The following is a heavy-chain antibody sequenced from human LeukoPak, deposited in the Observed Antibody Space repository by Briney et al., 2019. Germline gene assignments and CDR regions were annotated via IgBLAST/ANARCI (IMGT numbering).Heavy chain of an antibody. CDR1: GFTVSSNY. CDR2: IYSGGST. J-gene: IGHJ4*02. D-gene: IGHD4-17*01. CDR3: ARATQPHDYGDPDPFDY. V-gene: IGHV3-53*01. Sequence: PGGSLRLSCAASGFTVSSNYMSWVRQAPGKGLEWVSVIYSGGSTYYADSVKGRFTISRDNSKNTLYLQMNSLRVEDTAVYYCARATQPHDYGDPDPFDYWGQGTLVTVSS.